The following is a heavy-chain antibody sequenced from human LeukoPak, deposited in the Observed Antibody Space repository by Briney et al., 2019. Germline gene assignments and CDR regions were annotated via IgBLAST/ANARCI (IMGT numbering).Heavy chain of an antibody. J-gene: IGHJ5*02. CDR3: ARVGWPAYCYDTGGYPPENNGFDP. V-gene: IGHV4-59*01. CDR1: GGSINFYY. D-gene: IGHD3-22*01. Sequence: PSETLSLTCTVSGGSINFYYWSWIRQPPGKGLEWIGYIYYSGNTNYNPSLKSRVAISVDTSKNQFSLKLSSVTAADTAVYYCARVGWPAYCYDTGGYPPENNGFDPWGQGTLVTVSS. CDR2: IYYSGNT.